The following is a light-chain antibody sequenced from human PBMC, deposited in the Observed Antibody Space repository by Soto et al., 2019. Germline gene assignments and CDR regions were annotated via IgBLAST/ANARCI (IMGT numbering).Light chain of an antibody. CDR1: SRDVGGYNY. V-gene: IGLV2-14*03. J-gene: IGLJ1*01. Sequence: QSALTQPASVSGSPGQSITISCTGNSRDVGGYNYVSWYQHHPGKAPKLMIYDVSNRPSGVSNRFSGSKSGNTASLIISGLQAEDEADYYCSSYTSSSTLSTYVFGTGTKVTVL. CDR2: DVS. CDR3: SSYTSSSTLSTYV.